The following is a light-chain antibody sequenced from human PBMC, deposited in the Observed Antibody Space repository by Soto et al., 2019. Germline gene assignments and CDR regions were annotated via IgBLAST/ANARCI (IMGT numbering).Light chain of an antibody. J-gene: IGKJ1*01. Sequence: EIVLTQSPATLSLSPGDRATLSCRTSQTISGFIAWYQHRPGQAPRLLIYAASSRATGIPARFSGSGSGTDFTLTISSLEPEAYAVYYCQQRANWPPTWTFGQGTKVEIK. CDR3: QQRANWPPTWT. V-gene: IGKV3-11*01. CDR2: AAS. CDR1: QTISGF.